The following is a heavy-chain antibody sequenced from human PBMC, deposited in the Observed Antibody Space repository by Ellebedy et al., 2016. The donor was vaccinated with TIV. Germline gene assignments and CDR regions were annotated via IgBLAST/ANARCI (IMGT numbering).Heavy chain of an antibody. CDR1: GGSISSSNW. V-gene: IGHV4-4*02. CDR3: ARDQFTLLGGSGWYLAY. CDR2: IYHSGST. D-gene: IGHD6-19*01. J-gene: IGHJ4*02. Sequence: SETLSLXCAVSGGSISSSNWWSWVRQPPGKGLEWIGEIYHSGSTNYNPSLKSRVTISVDKSKNQFSLKLSSVTAADTAVYYCARDQFTLLGGSGWYLAYWGQGTLVTVSS.